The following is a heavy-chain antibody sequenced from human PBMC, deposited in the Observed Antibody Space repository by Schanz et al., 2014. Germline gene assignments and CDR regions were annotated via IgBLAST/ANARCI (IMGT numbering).Heavy chain of an antibody. CDR3: ARENTAVAGMPRVMDV. CDR2: IGPDSGST. V-gene: IGHV1-2*06. CDR1: GYTYIAYD. Sequence: QVQLVQSGAEVKPPGASVRVSCKASGYTYIAYDMHWVRQAPGQGLEWMGRIGPDSGSTNYAQMFQGRVTMTTDTSISTAYMELSRLTSDDTAVFFCARENTAVAGMPRVMDVWGQGTTVTVTS. D-gene: IGHD6-19*01. J-gene: IGHJ6*02.